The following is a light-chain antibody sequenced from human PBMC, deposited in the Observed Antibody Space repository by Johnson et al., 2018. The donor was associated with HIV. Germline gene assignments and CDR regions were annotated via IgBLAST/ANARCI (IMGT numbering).Light chain of an antibody. Sequence: QSVLTQPPSVSAAPGQKVTISCSGSSSNIGNNYVSWYQQLPGTAPKLLIYDNNKRPSGIPDRFSGSKSGTSATLGITGLQTGDEADYYCGTWDSSLWGVFGTGTKGTVL. CDR2: DNN. V-gene: IGLV1-51*01. CDR3: GTWDSSLWGV. J-gene: IGLJ1*01. CDR1: SSNIGNNY.